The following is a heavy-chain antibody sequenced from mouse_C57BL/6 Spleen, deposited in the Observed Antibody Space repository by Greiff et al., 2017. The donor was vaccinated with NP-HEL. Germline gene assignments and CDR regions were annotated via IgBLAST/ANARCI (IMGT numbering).Heavy chain of an antibody. CDR2: IDPENGDT. CDR1: GFNIKDDY. V-gene: IGHV14-4*01. J-gene: IGHJ3*01. D-gene: IGHD2-2*01. Sequence: EVQLQQSGAELVRPGASVKLSCTASGFNIKDDYMHWVKQRPEQGLEWIGWIDPENGDTEYASKFQGKATITADTSSNTAYLQLSSLTSEDTAVYYCTAATMVTTGAAVAYWGQGTLVTVSA. CDR3: TAATMVTTGAAVAY.